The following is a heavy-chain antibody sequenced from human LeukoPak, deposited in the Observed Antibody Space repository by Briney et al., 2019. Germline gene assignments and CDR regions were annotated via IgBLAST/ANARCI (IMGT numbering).Heavy chain of an antibody. CDR2: IYYSGNI. V-gene: IGHV4-59*01. CDR1: GGSITSYY. CDR3: ASDWDDVFDI. J-gene: IGHJ3*02. D-gene: IGHD1-26*01. Sequence: SETLSLTCTVSGGSITSYYWTWIRQPPGKGLEWIGYIYYSGNINYNPSLKSRVTLSIDRSKNQFSLELSSVTAADTAIYYCASDWDDVFDIWGQGTMVTVSS.